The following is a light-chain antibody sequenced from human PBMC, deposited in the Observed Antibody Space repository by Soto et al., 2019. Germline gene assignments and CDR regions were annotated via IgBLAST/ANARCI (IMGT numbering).Light chain of an antibody. J-gene: IGKJ1*01. CDR3: QQYDSAPRT. Sequence: EIVCTQSPATLSLSPGERATLSCRASQSVSGCLAWYQQKPGQAPRLLIYGASSRATGIPDRFSGSGSGTDFTLTISRLETEDFAVYYCQQYDSAPRTFGQGTKVDIK. V-gene: IGKV3-20*01. CDR2: GAS. CDR1: QSVSGC.